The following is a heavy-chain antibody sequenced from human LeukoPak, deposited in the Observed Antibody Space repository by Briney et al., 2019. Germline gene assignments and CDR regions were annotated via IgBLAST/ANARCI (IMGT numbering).Heavy chain of an antibody. D-gene: IGHD4-17*01. J-gene: IGHJ5*02. CDR2: INPNSGGT. V-gene: IGHV1-2*02. CDR3: ARGASGVSTVTTSWFDP. CDR1: GYTFTGYY. Sequence: GASVKVSCKASGYTFTGYYMHWVRQAPGQGLEWMGWINPNSGGTNYAQRFQGRVTMTRDTSISTAYMELSRLRSDDTAVYYCARGASGVSTVTTSWFDPWGQGTLVTVSS.